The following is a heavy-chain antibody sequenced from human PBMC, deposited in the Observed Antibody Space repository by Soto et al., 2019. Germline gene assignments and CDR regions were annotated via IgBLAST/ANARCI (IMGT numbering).Heavy chain of an antibody. Sequence: PGGSLRLSCAASGFTFSSYGMHWVRQAPGKGLEWVAVIWYDGSNKYYADSVKGRFTISRDNSKNTLYLQMNSLRAEDTAVYYCARDLGLLWFGESTNWFDPWGQGTLVTVS. CDR3: ARDLGLLWFGESTNWFDP. D-gene: IGHD3-10*01. J-gene: IGHJ5*02. V-gene: IGHV3-33*01. CDR2: IWYDGSNK. CDR1: GFTFSSYG.